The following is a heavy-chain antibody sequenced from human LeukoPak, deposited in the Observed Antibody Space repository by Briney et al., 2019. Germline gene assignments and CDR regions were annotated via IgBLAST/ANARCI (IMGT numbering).Heavy chain of an antibody. CDR3: ARVRYGSSWD. Sequence: GALRLSCAASGFTFDDYAMHWVRQAPGKGLEWVSLITSSSSYTYYADSVKGRFTSSRDNAKKSLYLQMNSLRAEDTAFYYCARVRYGSSWDWGQGTLVTVSS. CDR1: GFTFDDYA. CDR2: ITSSSSYT. V-gene: IGHV3-21*01. D-gene: IGHD6-13*01. J-gene: IGHJ4*02.